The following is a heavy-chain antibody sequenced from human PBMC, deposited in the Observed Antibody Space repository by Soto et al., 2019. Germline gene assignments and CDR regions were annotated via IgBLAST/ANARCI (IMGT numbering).Heavy chain of an antibody. CDR2: IWYDGSNK. Sequence: GGSLRLSCAASGFTFSSYGMHWVGQAPGKGLEWVAVIWYDGSNKYYADSVKGRFTISRDNSKNTLYLQMNSLRAEDTVVYYCARDPGTNMIRTYYFDNWGQGTLVTVYS. D-gene: IGHD3-16*01. CDR3: ARDPGTNMIRTYYFDN. V-gene: IGHV3-33*01. J-gene: IGHJ4*01. CDR1: GFTFSSYG.